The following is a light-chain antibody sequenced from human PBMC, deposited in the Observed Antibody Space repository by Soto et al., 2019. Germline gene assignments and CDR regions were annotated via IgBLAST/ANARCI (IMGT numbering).Light chain of an antibody. CDR2: DVS. J-gene: IGLJ2*01. CDR1: GSDVGGYNY. CDR3: CSYAGSYTLV. Sequence: QSALTQPRSVSGSPGQSVTISCTGTGSDVGGYNYVSWYQQHPGKAPKLMIYDVSKRPSGVPDRFSGSKSGNTASLTISGLQAEDEADYSCCSYAGSYTLVFGGGTKLTVL. V-gene: IGLV2-11*01.